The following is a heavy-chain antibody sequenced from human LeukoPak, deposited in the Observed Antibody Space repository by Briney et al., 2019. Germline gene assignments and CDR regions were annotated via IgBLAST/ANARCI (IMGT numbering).Heavy chain of an antibody. D-gene: IGHD6-13*01. V-gene: IGHV3-15*01. CDR2: IKSKTDGGTT. J-gene: IGHJ6*03. CDR3: TTIEVDIAAAVDLNYYYYYMDV. Sequence: GGSLRLSCAASGFTFSNAWMTWVRQAPGKGLEWVSRIKSKTDGGTTYYAAPVKGRFTISRDDSKNTLYLHMNSLKTEDTAVYYCTTIEVDIAAAVDLNYYYYYMDVWGKGTTVTVSS. CDR1: GFTFSNAW.